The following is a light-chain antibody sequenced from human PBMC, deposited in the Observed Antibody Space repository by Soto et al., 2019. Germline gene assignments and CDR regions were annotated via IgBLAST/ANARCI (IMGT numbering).Light chain of an antibody. CDR3: QQYNNWPPWT. J-gene: IGKJ1*01. CDR2: GAS. CDR1: QSVSIN. V-gene: IGKV3-15*01. Sequence: EIVMTQSPATLSVSPGERATLSCRASQSVSINLAWYQQKPGQAPRLLIYGASTRATNIPARFSGSGSGTEFTLTISSLQSEDFAVYYCQQYNNWPPWTFGQGTKVEIK.